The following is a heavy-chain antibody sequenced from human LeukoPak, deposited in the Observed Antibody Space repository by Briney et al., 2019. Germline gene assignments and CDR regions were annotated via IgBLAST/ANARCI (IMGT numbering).Heavy chain of an antibody. CDR3: ARGLTTQVDY. D-gene: IGHD4/OR15-4a*01. V-gene: IGHV4-34*01. J-gene: IGHJ4*02. Sequence: SETLSLTCAVYGGSFSGYYWSWIRRPPGKGLEWIGEINHSGCTNYNPSLKSRVTISVDTSKNQFSLKLSSVTAADTAVYYCARGLTTQVDYWGQGTLVTVSS. CDR1: GGSFSGYY. CDR2: INHSGCT.